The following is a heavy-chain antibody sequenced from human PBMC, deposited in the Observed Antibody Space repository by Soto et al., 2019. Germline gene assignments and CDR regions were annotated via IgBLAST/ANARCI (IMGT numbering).Heavy chain of an antibody. D-gene: IGHD4-17*01. V-gene: IGHV3-48*01. J-gene: IGHJ1*01. Sequence: GGSLRLSCAASGFTFRSYSMNWVRQAPGNGLGLGSYISRMRSTIYDADSVKGRFTISRCNAKNSLYLQMNRLRGGDTALYYCARAPPVTTIFAEYFQHWGQGTLVTVSS. CDR3: ARAPPVTTIFAEYFQH. CDR2: ISRMRSTI. CDR1: GFTFRSYS.